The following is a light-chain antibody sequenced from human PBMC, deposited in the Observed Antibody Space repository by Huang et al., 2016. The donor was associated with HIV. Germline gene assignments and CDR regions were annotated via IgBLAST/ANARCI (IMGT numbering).Light chain of an antibody. CDR2: DVS. CDR3: QQRSNWTLT. Sequence: EIVLTQSPATLSLSPGERATLSCRASQSVSSSVAWYQQKPGQAPRLLIYDVSNRATGIPARFSGSGSGTDVTLTISSLEPEDFAVYYCQQRSNWTLTFGGGTKVEIK. CDR1: QSVSSS. V-gene: IGKV3-11*01. J-gene: IGKJ4*01.